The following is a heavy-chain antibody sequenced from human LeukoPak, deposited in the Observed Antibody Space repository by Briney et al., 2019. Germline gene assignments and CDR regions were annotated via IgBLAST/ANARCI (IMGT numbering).Heavy chain of an antibody. Sequence: SETLSLTCTVSGGSISSYYWSGIRQPPGKGLEWIGYIYYSGSTNYNPSLKSRVTISVDTSKNQFSLKLSSVTAADTAVYYCAGRGEAAAGKFYYGMDVWGQGTTVTVSS. CDR3: AGRGEAAAGKFYYGMDV. J-gene: IGHJ6*02. V-gene: IGHV4-59*01. CDR1: GGSISSYY. D-gene: IGHD6-13*01. CDR2: IYYSGST.